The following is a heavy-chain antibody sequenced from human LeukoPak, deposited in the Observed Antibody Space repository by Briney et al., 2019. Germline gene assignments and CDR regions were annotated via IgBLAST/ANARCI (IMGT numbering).Heavy chain of an antibody. V-gene: IGHV4-59*01. CDR1: GGSISSYY. CDR3: ARLVAESDAFDI. CDR2: IYYSGST. J-gene: IGHJ3*02. D-gene: IGHD5-12*01. Sequence: ASETLSLTRTVSGGSISSYYWSWIRQPPGKGLEWIGYIYYSGSTNYNPSLKSRVTISVETSKNQFSVKLSSVTAADTAVYYCARLVAESDAFDIWGQGTMVTVSS.